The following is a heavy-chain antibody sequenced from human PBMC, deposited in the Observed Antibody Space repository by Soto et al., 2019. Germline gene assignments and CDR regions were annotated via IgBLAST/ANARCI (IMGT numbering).Heavy chain of an antibody. Sequence: XATLSLTCAVYGGSFSGYYWTWIRQAPGKGLEWIGEINHSGSTNYNPSLKSRVTISVDTSKNQFSLKLSSVTAADTAVYYCARGPIVVVPAAILWGSRTNKYNWFDPWGQGTLVTFSS. CDR2: INHSGST. V-gene: IGHV4-34*01. D-gene: IGHD2-2*01. CDR1: GGSFSGYY. CDR3: ARGPIVVVPAAILWGSRTNKYNWFDP. J-gene: IGHJ5*02.